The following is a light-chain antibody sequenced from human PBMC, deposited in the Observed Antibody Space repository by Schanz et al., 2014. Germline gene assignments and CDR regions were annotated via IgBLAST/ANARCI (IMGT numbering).Light chain of an antibody. V-gene: IGLV2-14*01. CDR3: SSYAGSTTSWV. J-gene: IGLJ3*02. CDR1: SSDVGGYNY. Sequence: QSALPQPASVSGSPGQSITISCTGTSSDVGGYNYVSWYQQHPGKAPKLMIYDVGNRPSGVSNRFSGSKSGNTASLTISGLQAEDEADYYCSSYAGSTTSWVFGGGTKVTVL. CDR2: DVG.